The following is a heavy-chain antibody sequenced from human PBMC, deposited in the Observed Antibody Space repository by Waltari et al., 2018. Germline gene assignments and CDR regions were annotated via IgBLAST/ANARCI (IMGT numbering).Heavy chain of an antibody. J-gene: IGHJ4*02. CDR2: ISGSGGST. V-gene: IGHV3-23*01. Sequence: SRYTMGWVRRAPGKGLEWVSAISGSGGSTYYADSVKGRFTSSRDNSKNTLYLQMNSLRAEDTAVYYCAKVVSSSWYLDYWGQGTLVTVSS. D-gene: IGHD6-13*01. CDR1: SRYT. CDR3: AKVVSSSWYLDY.